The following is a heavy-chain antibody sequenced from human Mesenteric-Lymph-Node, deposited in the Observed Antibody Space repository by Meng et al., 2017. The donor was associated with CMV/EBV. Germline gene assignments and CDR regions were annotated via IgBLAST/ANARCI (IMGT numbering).Heavy chain of an antibody. CDR2: ISSSSSTI. J-gene: IGHJ5*02. CDR1: GFTFSSYS. Sequence: GESLKISCAASGFTFSSYSMNWVRQAPGKGLEWVSYISSSSSTIYYADSVKGRFTISRDNAKNSLHLQMRSLRADDTAVYYCARDASGDCRSTACYWFDRWGQGTQVTVSS. D-gene: IGHD2-2*01. CDR3: ARDASGDCRSTACYWFDR. V-gene: IGHV3-48*04.